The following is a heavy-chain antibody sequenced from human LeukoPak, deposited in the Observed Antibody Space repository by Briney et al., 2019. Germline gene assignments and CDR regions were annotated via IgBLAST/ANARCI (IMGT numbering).Heavy chain of an antibody. CDR3: ARDERVGSSFQGLDT. D-gene: IGHD6-13*01. V-gene: IGHV4-59*01. J-gene: IGHJ5*02. Sequence: SETLSLTCTVSGGSISSYYWSWIRQPPGKGLEWIGYIYYSVSTNYNPSLKSRATISVDTSKNQLSLKLSSVTAADTDVYYCARDERVGSSFQGLDTWGQGTLVTVSS. CDR1: GGSISSYY. CDR2: IYYSVST.